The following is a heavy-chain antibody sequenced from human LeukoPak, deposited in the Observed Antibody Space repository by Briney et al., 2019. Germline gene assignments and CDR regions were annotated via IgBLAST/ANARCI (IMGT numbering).Heavy chain of an antibody. CDR3: ARGYCSGGSCYSDYYYMDV. D-gene: IGHD2-15*01. V-gene: IGHV4-61*02. CDR2: IYTSGST. Sequence: KPSETLSLTCTVSGGSISSGSYYWSRIRQPAGKGLGWIGRIYTSGSTNYNPSLKSRVTISVDTSKNQFSLKLSSVTAADTAVYYCARGYCSGGSCYSDYYYMDVWGKGTTVTVSS. J-gene: IGHJ6*03. CDR1: GGSISSGSYY.